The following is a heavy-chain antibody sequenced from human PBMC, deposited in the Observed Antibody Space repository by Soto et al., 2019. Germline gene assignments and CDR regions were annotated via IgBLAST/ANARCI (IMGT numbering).Heavy chain of an antibody. Sequence: QVRLQESGPGLVKPSETLSLICSVSSDSINSHSWSWVRQPPGKGLEWLGCMLYTGTTKYNRSLKGRISISGDASKSQFSLKLTSVTAADTAVYYCARVSGFEYGYTQQIDSWGQGSLVTVSS. D-gene: IGHD3-16*01. CDR1: SDSINSHS. CDR2: MLYTGTT. V-gene: IGHV4-59*11. J-gene: IGHJ5*01. CDR3: ARVSGFEYGYTQQIDS.